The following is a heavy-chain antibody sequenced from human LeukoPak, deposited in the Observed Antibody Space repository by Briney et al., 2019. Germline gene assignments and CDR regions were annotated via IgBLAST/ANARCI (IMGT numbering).Heavy chain of an antibody. D-gene: IGHD2-21*02. Sequence: GGSLRLSCAASGFTFSSYAMNWVRQAPGKGLEWVSAISGSGGSTYYADSVKGRFTISRDNSKNTLYLQMNSLRAEDTAVHYCAKDAWRGYCGGDCYKFDYWGQGTLVTVSS. V-gene: IGHV3-23*01. J-gene: IGHJ4*02. CDR1: GFTFSSYA. CDR2: ISGSGGST. CDR3: AKDAWRGYCGGDCYKFDY.